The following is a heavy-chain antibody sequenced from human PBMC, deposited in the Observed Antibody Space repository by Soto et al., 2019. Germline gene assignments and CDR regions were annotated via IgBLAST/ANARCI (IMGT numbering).Heavy chain of an antibody. CDR3: ARDRLMATAGTARHYFGLDV. CDR1: GGSIRSGGYY. D-gene: IGHD5-18*01. J-gene: IGHJ6*02. CDR2: IYYSGNT. V-gene: IGHV4-31*02. Sequence: PSETLSLTCTVSGGSIRSGGYYWSWVRQNPRRGLEWIGNIYYSGNTYYNPSLKSRLTISVHTSKNQFSLNLGSVTAADTAVYYCARDRLMATAGTARHYFGLDVWGQGTTVTVSS.